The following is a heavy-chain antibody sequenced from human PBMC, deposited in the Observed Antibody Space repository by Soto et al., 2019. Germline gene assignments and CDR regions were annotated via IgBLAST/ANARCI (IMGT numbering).Heavy chain of an antibody. CDR1: GGTFSSYA. D-gene: IGHD1-7*01. J-gene: IGHJ6*04. CDR2: IIPIFGTA. V-gene: IGHV1-69*06. Sequence: SVKVSCKASGGTFSSYAISWVRQAPGQGLEWMGGIIPIFGTANYAQKFQGRVTITADKSTSTAYMELSRLRSEDTAVYYCASSELELRSRYYYSYGMEVWGKGTTVTVSS. CDR3: ASSELELRSRYYYSYGMEV.